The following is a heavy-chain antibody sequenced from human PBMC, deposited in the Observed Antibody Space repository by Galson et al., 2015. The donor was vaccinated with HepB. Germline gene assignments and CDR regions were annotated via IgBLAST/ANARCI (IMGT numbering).Heavy chain of an antibody. Sequence: SLRLSCAASGFTFSSYGMHWVRQAPGKGLEWVAVIWYDGSNKYYADSVKGRFTISRDNSKNTLYLQMNSLRAEDTAVYYCARDHANYYDSSGYPGYAFDIWGQGTMVTVSS. CDR1: GFTFSSYG. CDR2: IWYDGSNK. J-gene: IGHJ3*02. CDR3: ARDHANYYDSSGYPGYAFDI. D-gene: IGHD3-22*01. V-gene: IGHV3-33*01.